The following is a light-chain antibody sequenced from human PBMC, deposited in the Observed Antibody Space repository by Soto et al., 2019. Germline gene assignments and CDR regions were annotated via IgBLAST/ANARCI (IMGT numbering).Light chain of an antibody. V-gene: IGLV2-14*02. CDR2: EGS. CDR1: SSDVGSYNL. CDR3: QSYDSSPSGYV. J-gene: IGLJ1*01. Sequence: QSVLTQPASVSGSPGQSITMSCTGTSSDVGSYNLVSWYQQHPGKAPKLMIYEGSKRPSGVSNRFSGSKSGNTASLTISGLQAEDEADYYCQSYDSSPSGYVFGTGTKVTVL.